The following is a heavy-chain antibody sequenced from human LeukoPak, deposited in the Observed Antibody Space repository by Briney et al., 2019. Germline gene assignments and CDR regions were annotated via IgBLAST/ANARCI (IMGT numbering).Heavy chain of an antibody. J-gene: IGHJ4*02. CDR1: GYTFTSYG. D-gene: IGHD4-23*01. CDR3: ARGFYVTVVTLLNY. CDR2: ISAYNGNT. V-gene: IGHV1-18*01. Sequence: ASVKVSCTASGYTFTSYGISWVRQAPGQGLEWMGWISAYNGNTNYAQKLQGRVTMTTDASTSTAYMELRSLRSDDTAVYYCARGFYVTVVTLLNYWGQGTLVTVSS.